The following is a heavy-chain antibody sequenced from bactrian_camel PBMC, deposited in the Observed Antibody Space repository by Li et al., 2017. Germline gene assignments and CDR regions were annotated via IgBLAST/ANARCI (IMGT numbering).Heavy chain of an antibody. J-gene: IGHJ6*01. CDR3: AARWGDTKMTSPHPTVGETLRT. D-gene: IGHD5*01. V-gene: IGHV3S31*01. Sequence: VQLVGTGGLLLQSGGSHRLQCGGASYSSGVNCMGWFRQAPGQEREGVAAIYSGDGSTDYANSVKGRFTISRDDAKNTLYQQMNNLKPEETAMYYCAARWGDTKMTSPHPTVGETLRTGARGPRSPSP. CDR2: IYSGDGST. CDR1: SYSSGVNC.